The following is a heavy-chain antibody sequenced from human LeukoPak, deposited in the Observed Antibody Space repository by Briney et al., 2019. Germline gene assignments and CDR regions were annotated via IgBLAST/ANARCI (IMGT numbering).Heavy chain of an antibody. V-gene: IGHV4-34*01. D-gene: IGHD6-13*01. CDR3: ARGRYLTTLGGAAAGFLDY. J-gene: IGHJ4*02. CDR1: GFTFSSYS. Sequence: GSLRLSCAASGFTFSSYSMNWVRQAPGKGLEWIGEINHSGSTNYNPSLKSRVTMSVDMSQKQFSLRLTSVRAADTAVYYCARGRYLTTLGGAAAGFLDYWGQGTVVTVSS. CDR2: INHSGST.